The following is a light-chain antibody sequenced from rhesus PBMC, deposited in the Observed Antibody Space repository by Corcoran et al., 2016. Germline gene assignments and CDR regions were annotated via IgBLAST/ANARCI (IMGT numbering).Light chain of an antibody. V-gene: IGKV4-1*01. CDR1: QSLLYSSNNKNY. Sequence: DIVMTQSPDSLAVSLGERVTINGKSSQSLLYSSNNKNYLSWYQQKPGQAPKLLFYWASTRESGVPNRFSGRGSGTYFTLTISGLQAEDMAVYYCHQYYSSPLTFGGGAKVEIK. J-gene: IGKJ4*01. CDR2: WAS. CDR3: HQYYSSPLT.